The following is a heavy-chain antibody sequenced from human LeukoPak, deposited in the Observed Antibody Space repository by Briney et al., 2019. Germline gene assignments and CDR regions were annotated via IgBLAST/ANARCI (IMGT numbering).Heavy chain of an antibody. CDR1: GYTFTSYD. J-gene: IGHJ4*02. D-gene: IGHD6-19*01. Sequence: ASVKVSCKASGYTFTSYDINWVRQATGQGLEWMGWMNPNSGNTGYAQKFQGRVTMTRNTSISTAYMELSSLRSEDTAVYYCARDRSSGWPYDDYADIGVDYWGQGTLVTVSS. CDR2: MNPNSGNT. V-gene: IGHV1-8*01. CDR3: ARDRSSGWPYDDYADIGVDY.